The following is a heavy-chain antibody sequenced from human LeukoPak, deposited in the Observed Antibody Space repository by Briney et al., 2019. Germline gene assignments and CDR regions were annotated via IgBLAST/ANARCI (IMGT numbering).Heavy chain of an antibody. CDR3: ARRGPNAPFDY. V-gene: IGHV5-51*01. D-gene: IGHD2-8*01. CDR1: GYGVLNSW. J-gene: IGHJ4*02. CDR2: IYPGDSDT. Sequence: GESLKICCKGSGYGVLNSWICFLRQLPREPHETMGIIYPGDSDTRYSPSFQGQVTISTDNSISTAYLQWSTLKPSDTAMYHCARRGPNAPFDYWGQGTLVTVSS.